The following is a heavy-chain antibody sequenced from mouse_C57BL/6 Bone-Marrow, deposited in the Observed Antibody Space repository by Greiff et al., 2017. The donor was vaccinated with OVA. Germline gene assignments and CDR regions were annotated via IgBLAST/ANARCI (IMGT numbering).Heavy chain of an antibody. CDR3: ARMGLYYFDY. V-gene: IGHV8-8*01. Sequence: QVTLKESGPGILQPSQTLSLSCSFSGFSLSTFGMGVGWIRQPSGMGLEWLAHIWWDDDKYFNPALKSWITISKDTSKNQVFLKIANVDTADTATYYCARMGLYYFDYWGQGTTLTVSS. CDR1: GFSLSTFGMG. J-gene: IGHJ2*01. CDR2: IWWDDDK.